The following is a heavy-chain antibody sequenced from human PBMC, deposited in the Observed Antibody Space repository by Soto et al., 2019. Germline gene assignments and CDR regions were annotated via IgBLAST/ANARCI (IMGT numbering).Heavy chain of an antibody. Sequence: EVQLLESGGGLVQPGGSLRLSCAVSGFTFSSYAMNWFRQAPGKELEWVSVISGSGGSTYYAGAVKGLFTISRDNSKNTLYLQMNSLTAEDSAVYYCTKRNVGWYFDLWGRGTLVTVSS. V-gene: IGHV3-23*01. J-gene: IGHJ2*01. CDR1: GFTFSSYA. CDR2: ISGSGGST. D-gene: IGHD3-16*01. CDR3: TKRNVGWYFDL.